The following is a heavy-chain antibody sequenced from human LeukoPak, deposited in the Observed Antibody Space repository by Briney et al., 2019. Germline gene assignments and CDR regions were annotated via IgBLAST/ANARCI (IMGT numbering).Heavy chain of an antibody. CDR3: AREDDFWTGYWPH. CDR2: ISTNNGNT. Sequence: PGASVKVSCKASGYNFLTHGISWVRQAPGQGPEWMGWISTNNGNTNYAQKFQGRVTMTTDTSTATVYMELRNLRSDDTAVYYCAREDDFWTGYWPHWGQGTLVTVSS. CDR1: GYNFLTHG. D-gene: IGHD3/OR15-3a*01. J-gene: IGHJ4*02. V-gene: IGHV1-18*04.